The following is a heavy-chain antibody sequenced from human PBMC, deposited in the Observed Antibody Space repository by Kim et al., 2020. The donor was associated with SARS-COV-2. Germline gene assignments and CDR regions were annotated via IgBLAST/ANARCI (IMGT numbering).Heavy chain of an antibody. V-gene: IGHV4-59*01. Sequence: KSRVTISVDTSKTQFSLKLSSVTAADTAVYYCARAGLLWFGESSAEFDYWGQGTLVTVSS. CDR3: ARAGLLWFGESSAEFDY. J-gene: IGHJ4*02. D-gene: IGHD3-10*01.